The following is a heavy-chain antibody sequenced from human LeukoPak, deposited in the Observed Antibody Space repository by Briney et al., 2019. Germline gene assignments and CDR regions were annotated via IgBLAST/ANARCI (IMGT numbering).Heavy chain of an antibody. CDR1: GFTFSDYD. Sequence: GGSLRLSCAASGFTFSDYDMSWVRQAPGKGLEWVSSMTTTSSYIYYADSVKGRFTISRDNSKSTLYLQMNSLRAEDTAVYYCARVYNYVFDYWGQGTLVTVSS. CDR2: MTTTSSYI. V-gene: IGHV3-21*04. CDR3: ARVYNYVFDY. J-gene: IGHJ4*02. D-gene: IGHD3-10*02.